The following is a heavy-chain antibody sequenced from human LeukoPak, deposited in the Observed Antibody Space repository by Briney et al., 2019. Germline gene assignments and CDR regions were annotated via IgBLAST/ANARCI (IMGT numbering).Heavy chain of an antibody. CDR1: GNSFTTYW. D-gene: IGHD6-19*01. CDR2: IYHGHSDT. CDR3: ARQTSSGPYFDY. V-gene: IGHV5-51*01. Sequence: GGSLKISCRGPGNSFTTYWIGRVPQIPGKGLEGMGLIYHGHSDTRYSPSFQGQVTISADKSISTAYLQWSSLKASDTAMYYCARQTSSGPYFDYWGQGTLVTVSS. J-gene: IGHJ4*02.